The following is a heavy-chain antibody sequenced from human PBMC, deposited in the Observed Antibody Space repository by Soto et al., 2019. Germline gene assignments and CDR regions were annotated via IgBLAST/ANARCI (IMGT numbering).Heavy chain of an antibody. J-gene: IGHJ6*02. Sequence: QVQLVQSGAEVKKPGASVKVSCKASGYTFTSYGISWVRQAPGQGLEWMGWISAYNGNTNYAQKLQGRVTMTTDTSPSTAYMELRSLRSDDTAVYYCARDEVRIAVAGTGPLDYYYGMDVWGQGTTVTVSS. D-gene: IGHD6-19*01. CDR1: GYTFTSYG. CDR3: ARDEVRIAVAGTGPLDYYYGMDV. V-gene: IGHV1-18*01. CDR2: ISAYNGNT.